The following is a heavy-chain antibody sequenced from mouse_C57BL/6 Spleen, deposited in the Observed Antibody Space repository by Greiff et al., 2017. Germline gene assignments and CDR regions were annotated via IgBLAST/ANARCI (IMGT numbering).Heavy chain of an antibody. CDR3: GGAIYSPWFAY. V-gene: IGHV1-69*01. J-gene: IGHJ3*01. CDR1: GYTFTSYW. D-gene: IGHD2-12*01. Sequence: VQLQQPGAELVMPGASVKLSCKASGYTFTSYWMHWVKQRPGQGLEWIGEIDPSDSYTNYNQKFKGKSTLTVDKSSSTAYMQLSSLTSEDSAVYYCGGAIYSPWFAYWGQGTLVTVSA. CDR2: IDPSDSYT.